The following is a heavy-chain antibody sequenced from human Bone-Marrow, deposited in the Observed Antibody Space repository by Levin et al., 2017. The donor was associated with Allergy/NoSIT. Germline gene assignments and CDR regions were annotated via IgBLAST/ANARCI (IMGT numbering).Heavy chain of an antibody. V-gene: IGHV3-30*18. CDR2: ISYDGSND. CDR3: AKDYYGSGSSTLSNWFDP. J-gene: IGHJ5*02. D-gene: IGHD3-10*01. CDR1: GFTFSSHG. Sequence: QPGGSLRLSCAASGFTFSSHGMYWVRQAPGKGLEWVAAISYDGSNDYYTDSVKGRFTISRDNSKNTLYLQVNSLTADDTAVYYCAKDYYGSGSSTLSNWFDPWGQGTLVTVSS.